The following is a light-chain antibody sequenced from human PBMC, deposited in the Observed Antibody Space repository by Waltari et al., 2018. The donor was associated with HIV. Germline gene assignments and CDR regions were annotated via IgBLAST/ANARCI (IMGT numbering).Light chain of an antibody. CDR3: AAWDDSLSGFYV. CDR1: SSNLGSNY. Sequence: QSVLTQPPSASGTPGQRVTISWSGSSSNLGSNYVYWYQQLPGTAPKLLILRNNHRPSGVPDRFSGSKSGTSASLAISGLRSDDEADYYCAAWDDSLSGFYVFGTGTKVTVL. V-gene: IGLV1-47*01. J-gene: IGLJ1*01. CDR2: RNN.